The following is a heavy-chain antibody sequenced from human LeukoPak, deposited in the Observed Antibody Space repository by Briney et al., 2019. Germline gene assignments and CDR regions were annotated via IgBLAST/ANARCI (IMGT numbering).Heavy chain of an antibody. CDR1: GGTFSCYA. V-gene: IGHV1-69*13. CDR2: IIPIFGTA. CDR3: ARQNFVVVVPAAIGGGWFDP. D-gene: IGHD2-2*02. J-gene: IGHJ5*02. Sequence: SVNVSCKASGGTFSCYAISWVRQAPGQGLEWMGGIIPIFGTANYAQKFQGRVTITADESTSTAYMELSSLRSEDTAVYYCARQNFVVVVPAAIGGGWFDPWGQGTLVTVSS.